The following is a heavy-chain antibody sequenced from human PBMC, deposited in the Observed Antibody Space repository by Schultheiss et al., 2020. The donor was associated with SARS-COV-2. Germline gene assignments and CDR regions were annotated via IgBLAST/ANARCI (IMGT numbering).Heavy chain of an antibody. CDR1: GGSISSYY. CDR3: ARGLKWELYDAFDI. D-gene: IGHD1-26*01. V-gene: IGHV4-4*07. Sequence: SETLSLTCTVSGGSISSYYWSWIRQPAGKGLEWIGRIYTSGSTNYNPSLKSRVTMSVDTSKNQFSLKLSSVTAADTAVYYCARGLKWELYDAFDIWGQGTMVTVSS. CDR2: IYTSGST. J-gene: IGHJ3*02.